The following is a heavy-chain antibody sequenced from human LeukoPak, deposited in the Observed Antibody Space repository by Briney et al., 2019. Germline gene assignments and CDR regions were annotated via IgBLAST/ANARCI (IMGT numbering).Heavy chain of an antibody. Sequence: GGSLRLSCAASGFTFSSYWMSWLRQAPGKGLEWVANIKQDGSEKYYVDSVKGRFTISRDNAKNSLYLQMNSLRAEDTAVYYCARKTYYYDSSGYYTSYYYYGMDVWGQGTTVTVSS. CDR2: IKQDGSEK. CDR3: ARKTYYYDSSGYYTSYYYYGMDV. J-gene: IGHJ6*02. CDR1: GFTFSSYW. V-gene: IGHV3-7*01. D-gene: IGHD3-22*01.